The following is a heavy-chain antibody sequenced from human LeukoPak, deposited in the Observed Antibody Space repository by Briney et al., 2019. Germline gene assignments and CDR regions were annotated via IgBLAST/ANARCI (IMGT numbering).Heavy chain of an antibody. CDR2: ITGNAGAI. V-gene: IGHV3-23*01. CDR1: GFNFTIYA. CDR3: VKDRVPDGYHSVDH. J-gene: IGHJ4*02. Sequence: PGGSLRLSCAASGFNFTIYAMNWVRQAPGKGMEWVSLITGNAGAIHYADSVKGRFTISRDNSKSTLYLQMNSLRAEDTAVYYCVKDRVPDGYHSVDHWGQGTLVAVSS. D-gene: IGHD2-2*03.